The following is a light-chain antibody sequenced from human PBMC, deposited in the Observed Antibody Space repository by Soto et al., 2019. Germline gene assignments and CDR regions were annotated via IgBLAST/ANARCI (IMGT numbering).Light chain of an antibody. V-gene: IGKV1-17*03. Sequence: DIQMTQSPSAMSASVGDRVTITCRASQGISSYLAWYQQKPGKAPKLLIYAASTLQSGVPSRFSGSGSGTDFTLTISRLEPEDFAVYYCQQYGSSPTTFGQGTK. CDR2: AAS. CDR1: QGISSY. J-gene: IGKJ1*01. CDR3: QQYGSSPTT.